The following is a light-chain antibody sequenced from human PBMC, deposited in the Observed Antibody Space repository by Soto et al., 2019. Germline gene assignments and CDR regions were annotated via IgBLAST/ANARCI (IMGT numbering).Light chain of an antibody. CDR3: CSYAGSSTWV. Sequence: QTVLTQPASVSGSPGQSITISCTGTSSDVGSYNLVSWYQQHPGKAPKVMIYEVSKRPSGVSSRFSGSKSGNTASLTISGLQAEDEADYYCCSYAGSSTWVFGGGTKLTVL. V-gene: IGLV2-23*02. CDR1: SSDVGSYNL. J-gene: IGLJ2*01. CDR2: EVS.